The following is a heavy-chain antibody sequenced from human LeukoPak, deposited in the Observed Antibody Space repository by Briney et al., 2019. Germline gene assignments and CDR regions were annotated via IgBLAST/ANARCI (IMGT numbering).Heavy chain of an antibody. D-gene: IGHD6-13*01. CDR3: ARDRGSSWYFLDY. V-gene: IGHV4-34*01. CDR2: INHSGST. J-gene: IGHJ4*02. CDR1: GGSFSGYY. Sequence: ASETLSLTCAVYGGSFSGYYWSWIRQPPGKGLEWIGEINHSGSTNYNPSLKSRVTISVDTSKNQFSLKLSSVTAADTAVYYCARDRGSSWYFLDYWGQGTLVTVSS.